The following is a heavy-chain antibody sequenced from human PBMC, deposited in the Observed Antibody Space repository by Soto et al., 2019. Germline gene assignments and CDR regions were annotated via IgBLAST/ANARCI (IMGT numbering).Heavy chain of an antibody. V-gene: IGHV3-30-3*01. CDR2: ISYDGSNK. Sequence: GGSLRLSCAASGFTFSSYSMHWVRQAPGKGLEWVAVISYDGSNKYYADSVKGRFTISRDNSKNTLYLQMNGLRAEDTAVYYCARCFCSVWYVVSRFDPWGQGTHVTV. CDR3: ARCFCSVWYVVSRFDP. CDR1: GFTFSSYS. J-gene: IGHJ5*02. D-gene: IGHD6-19*01.